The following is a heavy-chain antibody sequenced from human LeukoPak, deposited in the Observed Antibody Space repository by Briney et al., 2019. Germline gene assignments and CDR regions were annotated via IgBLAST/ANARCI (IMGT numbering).Heavy chain of an antibody. CDR2: IYYSGST. J-gene: IGHJ4*02. D-gene: IGHD3-16*01. CDR3: ARAGGFFTPFGY. Sequence: PSETLSLTCTVSGGSISSGGYYWSWIRQHPGKGLEWIGYIYYSGSTYYNPSLKSRVTISVDTSKNQFSLKLSSVTAADTAVYYCARAGGFFTPFGYWGQGTLVTVSS. V-gene: IGHV4-31*03. CDR1: GGSISSGGYY.